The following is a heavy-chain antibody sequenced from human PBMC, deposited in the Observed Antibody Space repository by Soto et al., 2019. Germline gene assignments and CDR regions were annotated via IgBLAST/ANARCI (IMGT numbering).Heavy chain of an antibody. CDR2: ISGSGGST. J-gene: IGHJ4*02. D-gene: IGHD6-13*01. Sequence: PLRLSCTASRLTFSSYPTSCVRQAPGKGLEWGSSISGSGGSTYYADYVKGRFTISRDNSKNTLYLQMNSLRAEDTAVYYCAKGWQLVRDWGQGTLVTVSS. CDR3: AKGWQLVRD. CDR1: RLTFSSYP. V-gene: IGHV3-23*01.